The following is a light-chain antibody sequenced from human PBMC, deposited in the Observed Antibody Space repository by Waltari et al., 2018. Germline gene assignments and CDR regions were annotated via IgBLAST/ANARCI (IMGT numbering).Light chain of an antibody. J-gene: IGKJ4*01. Sequence: DIQMTQSPSSLSASVGDRFTITCQASQDISNYLNWYQQKPGKAPKLLIYDASNLETGAPSRFSGSGSGTDFTFTISSLQPEDIATYYCQQYDNLPLTFGGGTKVEIK. CDR3: QQYDNLPLT. CDR2: DAS. V-gene: IGKV1-33*01. CDR1: QDISNY.